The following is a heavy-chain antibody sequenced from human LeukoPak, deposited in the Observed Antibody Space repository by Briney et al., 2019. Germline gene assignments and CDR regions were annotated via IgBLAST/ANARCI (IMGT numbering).Heavy chain of an antibody. J-gene: IGHJ6*03. D-gene: IGHD3-16*01. Sequence: SETLSLTCTVSGGSISSGSYYWSWIRQPAGKGLEWIGRIYTSGSTNYNPSLKSRVTISVDTSKNQFSLKLSSVTAADTAVYYCARVGMIYYYYMDVWGKGTTVTVSS. V-gene: IGHV4-61*02. CDR2: IYTSGST. CDR1: GGSISSGSYY. CDR3: ARVGMIYYYYMDV.